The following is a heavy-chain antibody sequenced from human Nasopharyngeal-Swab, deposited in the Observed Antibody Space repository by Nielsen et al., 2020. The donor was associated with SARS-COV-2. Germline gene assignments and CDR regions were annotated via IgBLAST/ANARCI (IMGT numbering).Heavy chain of an antibody. J-gene: IGHJ4*02. Sequence: GESLKISCAASGFTFSAHGMHWVRQAPGKGLEWVAFVSYDRADKYYADSVKGRFTISRDNSRNTVYPQINSLRAEDTAVYFCARGNGSPTYFEYWGQGTLVTVSS. CDR2: VSYDRADK. D-gene: IGHD1-26*01. CDR3: ARGNGSPTYFEY. V-gene: IGHV3-30*03. CDR1: GFTFSAHG.